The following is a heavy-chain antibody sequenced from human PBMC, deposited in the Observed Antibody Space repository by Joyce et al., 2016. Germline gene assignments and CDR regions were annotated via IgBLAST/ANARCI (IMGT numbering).Heavy chain of an antibody. V-gene: IGHV4-30-2*01. CDR2: TYDSGSA. D-gene: IGHD2-21*01. J-gene: IGHJ4*02. CDR3: ARIPQP. Sequence: QLQLQESGSGLLRPSETLSLTCAVSGGSISSGGYSWTWIRQPPGKGLEWIGFTYDSGSAYYNSSLKSRVIISVDRSKNQVSLKLISVTAADTAVYYCARIPQPWGQGTLVTVSS. CDR1: GGSISSGGYS.